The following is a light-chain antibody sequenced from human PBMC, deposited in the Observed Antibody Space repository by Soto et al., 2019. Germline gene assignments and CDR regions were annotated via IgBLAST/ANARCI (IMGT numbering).Light chain of an antibody. J-gene: IGLJ2*01. CDR1: SGIHVGAYR. CDR2: YKSDSDK. CDR3: MIWHNSAVV. V-gene: IGLV5-45*03. Sequence: QAVVTQPSSLSASPGASASLTCTLRSGIHVGAYRIYWYQQKPGSPPQYLLRYKSDSDKQQGSGVPSRFSGSKDASANAGILLISGLQSEDEADYYCMIWHNSAVVFGGGTKLTV.